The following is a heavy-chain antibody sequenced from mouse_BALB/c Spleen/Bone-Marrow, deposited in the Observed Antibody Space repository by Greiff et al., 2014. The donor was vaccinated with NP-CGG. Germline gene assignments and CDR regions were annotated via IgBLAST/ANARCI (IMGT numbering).Heavy chain of an antibody. D-gene: IGHD2-3*01. CDR1: GFAFSSYD. J-gene: IGHJ4*01. Sequence: DVMLVESGGGLVKPGGSLKLSCAASGFAFSSYDMSWVRQTPEKRLEWVPYISHGGGTTYYSDTVKGRFTISRDNAKNTLYLQMSSLKSEDTAIYYCTRHGGYYPYYYAMDYWGQGTSVTVSS. CDR3: TRHGGYYPYYYAMDY. V-gene: IGHV5-12-1*01. CDR2: ISHGGGTT.